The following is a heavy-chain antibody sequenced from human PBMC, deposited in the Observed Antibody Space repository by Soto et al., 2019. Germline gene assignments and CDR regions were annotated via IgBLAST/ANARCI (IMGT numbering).Heavy chain of an antibody. D-gene: IGHD6-6*01. J-gene: IGHJ6*02. Sequence: QVQLVQSGAEVKKPGASVKVSCKASGYTFTSYAMHWVRQAPGQRLEWMGWINAGNGNTKYSQKFQGRVTITRDTSASTAYMELSSLRSEDTAVYYCARGQDSGSPEWYYGMDVWGQGTTVTVSS. CDR1: GYTFTSYA. CDR2: INAGNGNT. V-gene: IGHV1-3*01. CDR3: ARGQDSGSPEWYYGMDV.